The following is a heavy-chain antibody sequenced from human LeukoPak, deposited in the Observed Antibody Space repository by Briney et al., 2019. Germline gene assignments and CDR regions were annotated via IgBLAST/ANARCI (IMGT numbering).Heavy chain of an antibody. CDR2: ISSGGSTI. Sequence: PGGSLRLSCAASGFIFSDHYMSWIRQAPGKGLEWVAYISSGGSTIYYADSVKGRFTISRDNAKNSLYLQLNSLRAEDTAVYYCAREGDGGYGTKSHFDLWGQGTLVTVSS. CDR1: GFIFSDHY. CDR3: AREGDGGYGTKSHFDL. D-gene: IGHD5-12*01. J-gene: IGHJ4*02. V-gene: IGHV3-11*04.